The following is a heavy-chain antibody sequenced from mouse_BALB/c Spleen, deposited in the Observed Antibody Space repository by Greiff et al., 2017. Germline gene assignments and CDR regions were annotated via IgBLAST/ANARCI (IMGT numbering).Heavy chain of an antibody. V-gene: IGHV5-6*01. CDR2: ISSGGSYT. CDR3: ARLYDGFPD. J-gene: IGHJ3*01. Sequence: EVQRVESGGDLVKPGGSLKLSCAASGFTFRSYGMSWVRPTPDKRLEWVATISSGGSYTYYPDSVKGRFTISRDNAKNTLYLQMSSLKSEDTAMYYCARLYDGFPDWGQGTLVTVSA. CDR1: GFTFRSYG. D-gene: IGHD2-3*01.